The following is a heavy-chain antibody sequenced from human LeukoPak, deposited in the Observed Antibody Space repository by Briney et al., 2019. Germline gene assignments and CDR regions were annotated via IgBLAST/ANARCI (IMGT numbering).Heavy chain of an antibody. Sequence: SETLSLTCTVSGGSISSSSYYWGWIRQPPGKGLEGIGSIYYSGSTYYNPSLKSRVTISVDTSKNQFSLKLSSVTAADTAVYYCASAIDYYDSSGNFDYWGQGTLVTVSS. J-gene: IGHJ4*02. CDR2: IYYSGST. V-gene: IGHV4-39*07. D-gene: IGHD3-22*01. CDR1: GGSISSSSYY. CDR3: ASAIDYYDSSGNFDY.